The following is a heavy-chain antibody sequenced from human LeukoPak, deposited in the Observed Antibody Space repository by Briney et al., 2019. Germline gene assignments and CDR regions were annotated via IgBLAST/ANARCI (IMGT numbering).Heavy chain of an antibody. D-gene: IGHD3-10*01. Sequence: SETLSLTCTVSGGSISSYYWSWIRQPPGKGLEWIGYIYYSGSTNYKPSLKSRVTISVDTSKNQFSLKLSSVTAADTAVYYCARSRLLWFGESIDYWGQGTLVTVSS. J-gene: IGHJ4*02. V-gene: IGHV4-59*12. CDR3: ARSRLLWFGESIDY. CDR1: GGSISSYY. CDR2: IYYSGST.